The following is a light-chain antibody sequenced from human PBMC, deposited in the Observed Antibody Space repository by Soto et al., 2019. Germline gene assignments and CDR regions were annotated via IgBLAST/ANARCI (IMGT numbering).Light chain of an antibody. V-gene: IGKV3-20*01. CDR2: GAS. CDR3: QQYNNSPWT. CDR1: QSISSTY. Sequence: LLTQSPGTLSLSPGERATLSCRASQSISSTYLAWYQQKPGQAPRLLIIGASSRATGIPDRFSGSGSGTDFTLTISRLEPEDFAVYYCQQYNNSPWTFGQGTKVDIK. J-gene: IGKJ1*01.